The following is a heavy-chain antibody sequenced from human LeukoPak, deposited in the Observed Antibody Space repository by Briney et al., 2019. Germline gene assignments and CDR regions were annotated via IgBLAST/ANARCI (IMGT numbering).Heavy chain of an antibody. D-gene: IGHD5-12*01. CDR2: INPTRGST. CDR3: ARSGQTISGPYPIYYYYYMDI. V-gene: IGHV1-46*01. CDR1: GYTFTNYG. J-gene: IGHJ6*03. Sequence: ASVKVSCKASGYTFTNYGISWVRQAPGHGLEWMGIINPTRGSTNYAHTFQGRLTMTKDTSTSTVYMELSSLTSEDTAVYYCARSGQTISGPYPIYYYYYMDIWGKGTTVTVSS.